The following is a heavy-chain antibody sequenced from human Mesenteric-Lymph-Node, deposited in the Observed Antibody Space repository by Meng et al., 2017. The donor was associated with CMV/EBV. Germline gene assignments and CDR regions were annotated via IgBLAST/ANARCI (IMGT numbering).Heavy chain of an antibody. J-gene: IGHJ4*02. D-gene: IGHD3-22*01. CDR2: IRFDGNDK. Sequence: GGSLRLSCAASGFTFSNSAMHWVRQAPGKGLEWVAFIRFDGNDKYYADSVKGRFTISRDNSKNTLLLQMNSLRTEDTAVYYCAKVGLDYYERSGFDYWGQGTLVTVSS. V-gene: IGHV3-30*02. CDR1: GFTFSNSA. CDR3: AKVGLDYYERSGFDY.